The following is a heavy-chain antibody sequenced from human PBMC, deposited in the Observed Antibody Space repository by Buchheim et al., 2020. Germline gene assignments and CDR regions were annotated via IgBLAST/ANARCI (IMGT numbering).Heavy chain of an antibody. CDR1: GFTVSSNY. D-gene: IGHD5-24*01. CDR3: ARSGPVEGWLQPYFDY. Sequence: EVQLVESGGGLVQPGGSLRLSCAASGFTVSSNYMSWVRQAPGKGLEWVSVLYSGGSTYYADSVKGRFTISRDTSKNTLYLQMNSLRAEDTAVYYCARSGPVEGWLQPYFDYWGQGTL. V-gene: IGHV3-66*01. CDR2: LYSGGST. J-gene: IGHJ4*02.